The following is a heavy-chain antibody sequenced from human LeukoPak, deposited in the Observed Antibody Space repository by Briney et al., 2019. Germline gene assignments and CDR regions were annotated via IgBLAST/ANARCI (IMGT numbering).Heavy chain of an antibody. CDR2: IYYSGST. J-gene: IGHJ6*03. CDR1: GGSISSSSYY. V-gene: IGHV4-39*07. CDR3: SVNLAYYYYYYMDV. Sequence: SETLSLTCTVSGGSISSSSYYWGWIRQPPGKGLEWIGSIYYSGSTYYNPSLKSRVTISVDTSKNQFSLKLSSVTAADTAVCYCSVNLAYYYYYYMDVWGKGTRVTVSS.